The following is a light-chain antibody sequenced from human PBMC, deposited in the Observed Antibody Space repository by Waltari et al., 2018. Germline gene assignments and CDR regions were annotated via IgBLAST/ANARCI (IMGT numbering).Light chain of an antibody. J-gene: IGLJ2*01. Sequence: QSALTQPASVSGSPGQSITISCTGTSSDVGAYNYVSWYQQHPGKVPKLIIYDVSHRPSGVSFRFSGSNSDNTASLTISGLQAEDEADYYCISYTTSDTMIFGGGTKLTVL. CDR1: SSDVGAYNY. CDR2: DVS. CDR3: ISYTTSDTMI. V-gene: IGLV2-14*03.